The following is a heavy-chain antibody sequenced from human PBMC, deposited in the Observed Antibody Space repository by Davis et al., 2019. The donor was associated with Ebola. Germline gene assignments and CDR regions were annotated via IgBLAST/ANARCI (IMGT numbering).Heavy chain of an antibody. V-gene: IGHV4-59*12. CDR1: GGSISSYY. D-gene: IGHD3-22*01. CDR2: TYYSGST. CDR3: ARSYYDGSGYYYGSFDY. J-gene: IGHJ4*02. Sequence: PSETLSLTCTASGGSISSYYWSWIRQPPGKGLEWIGYTYYSGSTNYNPSLNSRFTISVDTSKNHFSLKLSSVTAADTAVYYCARSYYDGSGYYYGSFDYWSQGTLVTVSS.